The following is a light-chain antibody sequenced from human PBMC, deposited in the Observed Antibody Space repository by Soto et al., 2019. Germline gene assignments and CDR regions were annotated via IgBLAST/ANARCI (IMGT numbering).Light chain of an antibody. CDR2: DAS. J-gene: IGKJ5*01. Sequence: EIVLTQSPATLSLSPGERATLSCRASQSVSSYLAWYQQKPGQAPRLLIYDASNRATGIPARFSGSGSGTDFTLTISCLEHEDFAVYYCQQRSNWPPTTLGQGTRLEIK. CDR1: QSVSSY. V-gene: IGKV3-11*01. CDR3: QQRSNWPPTT.